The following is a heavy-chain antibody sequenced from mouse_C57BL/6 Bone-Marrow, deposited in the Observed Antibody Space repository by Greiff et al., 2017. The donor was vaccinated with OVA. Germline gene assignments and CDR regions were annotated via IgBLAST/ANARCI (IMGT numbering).Heavy chain of an antibody. J-gene: IGHJ4*01. CDR2: IDPENGDT. D-gene: IGHD1-1*01. V-gene: IGHV14-4*01. Sequence: VQLQQSGAELVRPGASVKLSCTASGFNIKDDYMHWVKQRPEQGLEWIGWIDPENGDTEYASKFQGKATITADTSSNTAYLQLSSPTSEDTAVYYCTTPYGSSPYYAMDYWGQGTSVTVSS. CDR1: GFNIKDDY. CDR3: TTPYGSSPYYAMDY.